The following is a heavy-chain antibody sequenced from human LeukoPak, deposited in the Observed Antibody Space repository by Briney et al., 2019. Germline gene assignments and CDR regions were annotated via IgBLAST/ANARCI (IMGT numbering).Heavy chain of an antibody. J-gene: IGHJ4*02. CDR1: GGSISSSSYY. CDR3: ASGDSGSSTFDY. D-gene: IGHD1-26*01. CDR2: IYYSGST. Sequence: SETLSLTCTVSGGSISSSSYYWGWIRQPPGKGLEWIGSIYYSGSTYYNPSLKSRVTISVDTSKNQFSLKLSSVTAADTAVYYCASGDSGSSTFDYWGQGTLVTVSS. V-gene: IGHV4-39*01.